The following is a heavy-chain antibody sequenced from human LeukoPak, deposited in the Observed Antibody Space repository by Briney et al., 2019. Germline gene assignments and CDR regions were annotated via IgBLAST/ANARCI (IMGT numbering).Heavy chain of an antibody. CDR1: GGSFSGYY. J-gene: IGHJ4*02. CDR3: ARSTVATNRYFDY. CDR2: INHSGST. D-gene: IGHD5-12*01. V-gene: IGHV4-34*01. Sequence: SETLSLTCAVYGGSFSGYYWSWLRPPPGKGLEWIGEINHSGSTNYNPSLKSRVTISVDTSKNQFSLKLSSVTAADTAVYYCARSTVATNRYFDYWGQGTLVTVSS.